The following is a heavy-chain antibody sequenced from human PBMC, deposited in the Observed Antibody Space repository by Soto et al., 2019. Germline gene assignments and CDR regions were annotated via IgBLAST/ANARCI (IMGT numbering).Heavy chain of an antibody. CDR2: IYYSGST. V-gene: IGHV4-61*01. J-gene: IGHJ4*02. Sequence: SETLSPTCTVSGGSVSSGSYYWTWIRQPPGKGLEWIGYIYYSGSTYYNPSLKSRVTISVDTSKNQLSLKLSSVTAADTAVYYCATSPSIYDYVWGSYRFLFDYWGQGTLVTVSS. CDR1: GGSVSSGSYY. D-gene: IGHD3-16*02. CDR3: ATSPSIYDYVWGSYRFLFDY.